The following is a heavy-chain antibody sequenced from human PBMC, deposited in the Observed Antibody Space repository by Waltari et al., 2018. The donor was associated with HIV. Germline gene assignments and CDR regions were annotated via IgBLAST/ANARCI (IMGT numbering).Heavy chain of an antibody. Sequence: EVQVLESGGGLVQPGGSLRLSCAASGFTFSAYAMGWVRQAPGKGLELVSAIVRSCATTFYADSVKGRFTISRDNSKNTLYLQMNSLRAEDTAVYYCARGHRETVTTLRFDPWGQGTLVTVSS. V-gene: IGHV3-23*01. CDR1: GFTFSAYA. CDR3: ARGHRETVTTLRFDP. D-gene: IGHD4-17*01. CDR2: IVRSCATT. J-gene: IGHJ5*02.